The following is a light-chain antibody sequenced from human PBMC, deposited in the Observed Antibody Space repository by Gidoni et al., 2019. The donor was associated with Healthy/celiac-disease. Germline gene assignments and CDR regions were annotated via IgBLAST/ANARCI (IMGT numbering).Light chain of an antibody. J-gene: IGKJ2*01. Sequence: DIVITQFPLSLPVTPGEPASISCRSSQSLLHSNGYNYLDWYLQKPGQSPQLLIYLGSNRASRVPDRFSGSGSGTDFTLKISRVEAEDVGVYYCMQALQTPPYTFGQGTKLEIK. CDR2: LGS. V-gene: IGKV2-28*01. CDR1: QSLLHSNGYNY. CDR3: MQALQTPPYT.